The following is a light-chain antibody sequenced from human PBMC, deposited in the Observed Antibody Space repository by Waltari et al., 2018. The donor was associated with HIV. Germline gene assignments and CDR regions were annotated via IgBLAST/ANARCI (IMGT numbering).Light chain of an antibody. CDR1: SGYSNYK. V-gene: IGLV9-49*01. Sequence: QPVLTQPPSASASLGASVTLTCTLSSGYSNYKVSWYPQRPGKGPRFVMRVGTGGIVGSKGDGIPDRFSVLGSGLNRYLTIKNIQEEDESDYHCGADHGSGSNFRWVFGGGTKLTVL. CDR2: VGTGGIVG. CDR3: GADHGSGSNFRWV. J-gene: IGLJ3*02.